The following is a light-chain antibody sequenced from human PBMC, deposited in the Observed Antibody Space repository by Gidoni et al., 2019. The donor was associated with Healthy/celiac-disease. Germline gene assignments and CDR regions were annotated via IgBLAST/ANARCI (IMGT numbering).Light chain of an antibody. CDR2: AAS. Sequence: DIQLTKSPSFLSASVGDRVTITCRASQGISSYLAWYQQKPGKDPKLLIYAASTLQSGVPSRFSGSGSGTEFTLTISSLQPEDFATYYCQQRNSYPITFGQGTRLEIK. CDR3: QQRNSYPIT. J-gene: IGKJ5*01. CDR1: QGISSY. V-gene: IGKV1-9*01.